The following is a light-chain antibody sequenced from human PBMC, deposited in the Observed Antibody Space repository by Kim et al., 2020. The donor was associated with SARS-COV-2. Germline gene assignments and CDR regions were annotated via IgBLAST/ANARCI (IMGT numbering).Light chain of an antibody. CDR2: DAS. Sequence: LSPGERATLSCRASHSISNSLAWYQQKPGQAPRLLIYDASNTATGIPARFSGSGSGTDFTLTISSLEPEDFAVYYCQQRSNWPPTFCQGTRLEIK. V-gene: IGKV3-11*01. J-gene: IGKJ5*01. CDR3: QQRSNWPPT. CDR1: HSISNS.